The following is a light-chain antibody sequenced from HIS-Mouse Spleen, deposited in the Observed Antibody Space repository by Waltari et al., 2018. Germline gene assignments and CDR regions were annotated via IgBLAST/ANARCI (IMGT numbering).Light chain of an antibody. CDR3: QVWDSSSDHVV. J-gene: IGLJ2*01. CDR2: DDS. Sequence: SYVLTQPPSVSVAPGQTARITCGGNTIGSKSVHWYKQTPGQAPVLVVYDDSDRPPGIPERFSGSNSGNTATLTISRVEAGDEADYYCQVWDSSSDHVVFGGGTKLTVL. CDR1: TIGSKS. V-gene: IGLV3-21*02.